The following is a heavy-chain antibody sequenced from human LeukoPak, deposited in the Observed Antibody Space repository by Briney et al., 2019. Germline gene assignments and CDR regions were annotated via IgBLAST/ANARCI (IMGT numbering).Heavy chain of an antibody. J-gene: IGHJ5*02. CDR1: GYTFTSYG. CDR2: ISAYNGNT. CDR3: AREAIGYCSSTSCSEISSFDP. Sequence: ASVKVSCKASGYTFTSYGISWVRQAPGQGLEWMGWISAYNGNTNYAQKLQGRVTMTTDTSTSTVYMELSSLRSEDTAVYYCAREAIGYCSSTSCSEISSFDPWGQGTLVTVSS. D-gene: IGHD2-2*01. V-gene: IGHV1-18*01.